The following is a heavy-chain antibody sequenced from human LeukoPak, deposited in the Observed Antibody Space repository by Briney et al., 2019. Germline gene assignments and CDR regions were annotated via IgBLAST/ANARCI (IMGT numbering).Heavy chain of an antibody. CDR2: ISGSGGST. J-gene: IGHJ4*02. CDR3: AKSKWMAAAGTSDY. Sequence: GGSLRVSCAASGFTFSSYAMSWVRQAPGKGLEWVSAISGSGGSTYYADSVKGRFTISRDNSKNTLYLQMNSLRAEDTAVYYCAKSKWMAAAGTSDYWGQGTLVTVSS. CDR1: GFTFSSYA. D-gene: IGHD6-13*01. V-gene: IGHV3-23*01.